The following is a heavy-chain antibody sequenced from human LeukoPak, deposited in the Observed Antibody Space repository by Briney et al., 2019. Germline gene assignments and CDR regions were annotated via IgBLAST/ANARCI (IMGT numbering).Heavy chain of an antibody. Sequence: NPSETLSLTCTVSGRSISTFYWSWLRQPAGKGLEWIGRIHTCGNTYYNPSLKSRVTMSVVTSKNQFSLKLSSVTAADTAGYYCARGRYGSGSYYTTQFDYWGQGTLVTVSS. V-gene: IGHV4-4*07. CDR3: ARGRYGSGSYYTTQFDY. CDR1: GRSISTFY. J-gene: IGHJ4*02. CDR2: IHTCGNT. D-gene: IGHD3-10*01.